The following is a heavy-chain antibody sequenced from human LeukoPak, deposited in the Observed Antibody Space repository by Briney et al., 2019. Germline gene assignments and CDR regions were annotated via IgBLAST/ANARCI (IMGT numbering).Heavy chain of an antibody. D-gene: IGHD3-9*01. CDR1: GGSISGYY. CDR3: ARPATDSDILTASDY. Sequence: PSETLSLTCTVSGGSISGYYWSWVRQPPLKGLEWIGYIYSSGITRYSPSLKSRLTISVDTSKNQFSLRPSSVTAADTALYYCARPATDSDILTASDYWGQGTLVTVSS. V-gene: IGHV4-59*08. CDR2: IYSSGIT. J-gene: IGHJ4*02.